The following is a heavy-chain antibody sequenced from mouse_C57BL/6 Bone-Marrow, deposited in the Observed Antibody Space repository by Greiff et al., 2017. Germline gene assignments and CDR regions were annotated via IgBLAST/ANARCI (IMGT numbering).Heavy chain of an antibody. Sequence: QVQLQQPGAELVKPGASVKLSCKASGYTFTSYWMQWVKQRPGQGLEWIGEIDPSDSYTNYNQKFKGKATLTVDTSSSTAYMQLSSLTSEDSAVYYCAREDLLDYWGQGTTLTVSS. V-gene: IGHV1-50*01. CDR3: AREDLLDY. J-gene: IGHJ2*01. CDR1: GYTFTSYW. CDR2: IDPSDSYT.